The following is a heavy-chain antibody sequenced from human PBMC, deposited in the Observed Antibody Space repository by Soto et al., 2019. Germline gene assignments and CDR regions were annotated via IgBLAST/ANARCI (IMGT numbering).Heavy chain of an antibody. V-gene: IGHV4-30-2*01. CDR3: ARSVYP. J-gene: IGHJ5*02. Sequence: PSETLSLTCAVSGGSISSGGYSWSWIRQPTKKGLEWIGYIYHSRSTYYKTSLKNRDNISVDRSKKQFSLKLSSVTAADTAVYYCARSVYPWGQGTLVTVSS. CDR2: IYHSRST. CDR1: GGSISSGGYS.